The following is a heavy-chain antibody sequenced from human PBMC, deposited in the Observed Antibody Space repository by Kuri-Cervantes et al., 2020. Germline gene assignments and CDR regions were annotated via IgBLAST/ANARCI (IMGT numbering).Heavy chain of an antibody. J-gene: IGHJ4*02. D-gene: IGHD1-26*01. CDR3: AKGSRTSRPYFFDY. CDR2: ISSSSSYI. V-gene: IGHV3-21*01. Sequence: GESLKISCAASGFTFSSYSMNWVRQAPGKGLEWVSSISSSSSYIYYADSVKGRFTISRDNAKNSLYLQMNSLRAEDTAVYYCAKGSRTSRPYFFDYWGQGTLVTVSS. CDR1: GFTFSSYS.